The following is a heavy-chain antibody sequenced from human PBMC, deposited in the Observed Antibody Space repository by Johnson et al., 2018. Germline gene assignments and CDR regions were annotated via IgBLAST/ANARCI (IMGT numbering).Heavy chain of an antibody. J-gene: IGHJ6*03. Sequence: QVQLQESAPGLVKASQTLSLTCTVSGGSISSGTYYWSWIRQPAGKGLEWIGRIYTSGSTNYNPSLKSRVTISHHTSKNQFSLRLSSVTAADTAMYYCARAVIAPRRAGEFRYYQFMDVWGKGTTVTVSS. V-gene: IGHV4-61*02. D-gene: IGHD6-6*01. CDR2: IYTSGST. CDR1: GGSISSGTYY. CDR3: ARAVIAPRRAGEFRYYQFMDV.